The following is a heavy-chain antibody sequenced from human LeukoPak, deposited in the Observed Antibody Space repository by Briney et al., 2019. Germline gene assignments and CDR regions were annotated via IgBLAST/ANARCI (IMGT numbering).Heavy chain of an antibody. CDR1: GNYW. J-gene: IGHJ4*02. CDR2: INSDGSWT. Sequence: GGSLRLSCAASGNYWMHWVRQVPGKGLVWVSHINSDGSWTSYADSVKGRFTISKDNAKNTVYLQMNSLRAEDTAVYYCTRDWRNLGYDYWGQGTLVTVSS. D-gene: IGHD5-12*01. CDR3: TRDWRNLGYDY. V-gene: IGHV3-74*01.